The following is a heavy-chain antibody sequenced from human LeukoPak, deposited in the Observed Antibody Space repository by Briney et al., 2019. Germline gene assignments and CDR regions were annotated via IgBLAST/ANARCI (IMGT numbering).Heavy chain of an antibody. CDR2: ISSNGGST. J-gene: IGHJ4*02. CDR3: LKVRDYDTLFY. D-gene: IGHD3-9*01. CDR1: GFTFSSYA. V-gene: IGHV3-64D*06. Sequence: PGGSLRLSCSASGFTFSSYAMHWVRQAPGKGLEYVSAISSNGGSTYYADSVKGRFTISRDNSKNTLYLQMSSLRAEDTAVYYCLKVRDYDTLFYWGQGTLVTVSS.